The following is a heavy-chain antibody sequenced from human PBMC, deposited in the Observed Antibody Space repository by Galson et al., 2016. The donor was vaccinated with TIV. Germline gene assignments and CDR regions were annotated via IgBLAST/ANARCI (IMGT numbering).Heavy chain of an antibody. CDR1: GDTFRTYT. CDR2: IIPIHGVS. J-gene: IGHJ4*02. D-gene: IGHD2-21*02. CDR3: ATTVPCGGDCYFFDY. V-gene: IGHV1-69*10. Sequence: SVKVSCKASGDTFRTYTISWVRQAPGQGLEWMGGIIPIHGVSNHAQKFQGRVTTTADEPPSTVYMALSSLRSEDTAVYYCATTVPCGGDCYFFDYWGQGTLVTVSS.